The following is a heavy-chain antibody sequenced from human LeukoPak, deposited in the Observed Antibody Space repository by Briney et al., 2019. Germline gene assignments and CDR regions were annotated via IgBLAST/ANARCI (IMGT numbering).Heavy chain of an antibody. V-gene: IGHV3-64D*06. Sequence: GGSLRLSCSASGFTFSSYAMHWGRQAPGKGLEYVSGISINGGSTDYADSVKGRFTHSRDNSKNTVYLQMSSLRAEDTAVYYCVKESRVVRGVIMDAFDMWGQGTMVTVSS. J-gene: IGHJ3*02. CDR3: VKESRVVRGVIMDAFDM. CDR1: GFTFSSYA. D-gene: IGHD3-10*01. CDR2: ISINGGST.